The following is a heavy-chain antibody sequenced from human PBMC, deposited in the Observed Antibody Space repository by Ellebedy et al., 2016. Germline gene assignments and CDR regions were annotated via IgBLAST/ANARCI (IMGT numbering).Heavy chain of an antibody. Sequence: GGSLRLXXAASGFTFSSYWMHWVRQAPGKGLVWVSRINSDGSSTSYADSVKGRFTISRDNAKNTLYLQMNSLRVEDTAVYYCATQYGDGGYWGQGTLVTVSS. J-gene: IGHJ4*02. CDR1: GFTFSSYW. V-gene: IGHV3-74*01. D-gene: IGHD4-17*01. CDR3: ATQYGDGGY. CDR2: INSDGSST.